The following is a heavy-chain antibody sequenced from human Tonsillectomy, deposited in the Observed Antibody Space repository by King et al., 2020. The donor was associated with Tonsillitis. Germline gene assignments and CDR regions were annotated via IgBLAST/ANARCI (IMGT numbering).Heavy chain of an antibody. D-gene: IGHD3-22*01. Sequence: VQLVESGGGLVQPGGSLRLSCAAAGFTFSSYWMTWVRQAPGKGLEWVANIKQDGSEKYYVDSVKGRLTISRDNDKNSLYLQMNSLRAEDTAVYFCARVGWYYYDSSSIPEDFWGQGTVVTVPS. CDR2: IKQDGSEK. CDR3: ARVGWYYYDSSSIPEDF. V-gene: IGHV3-7*03. CDR1: GFTFSSYW. J-gene: IGHJ4*02.